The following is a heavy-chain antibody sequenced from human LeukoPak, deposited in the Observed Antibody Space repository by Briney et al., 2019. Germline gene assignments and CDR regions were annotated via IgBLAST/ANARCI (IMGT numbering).Heavy chain of an antibody. D-gene: IGHD6-19*01. Sequence: PGGSLRLSCVASRFSFGIYWMSWVRQAPGKGLEWVAVISYDGSNKYYADSVKGRFTISRDNSKNTLYLQMNSLRAEDTAVYYCAKRRAMAATGPFDYWGQGTLVTVSS. V-gene: IGHV3-30*18. CDR1: RFSFGIYW. CDR3: AKRRAMAATGPFDY. J-gene: IGHJ4*02. CDR2: ISYDGSNK.